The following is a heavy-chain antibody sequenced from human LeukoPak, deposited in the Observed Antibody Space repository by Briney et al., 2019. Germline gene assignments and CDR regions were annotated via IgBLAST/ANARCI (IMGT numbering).Heavy chain of an antibody. CDR1: GGSISSGSYY. D-gene: IGHD3-22*01. CDR2: IYTTGST. CDR3: ARVKLNYYDSSTYAFDI. Sequence: SETLSLTCTVSGGSISSGSYYWSWIRQPAGKGLEWIGRIYTTGSTNYNPSLKSRVTISVDTSKNQFSLKLISVTAADTAVYYCARVKLNYYDSSTYAFDIWGQGTMVSVSS. J-gene: IGHJ3*02. V-gene: IGHV4-61*02.